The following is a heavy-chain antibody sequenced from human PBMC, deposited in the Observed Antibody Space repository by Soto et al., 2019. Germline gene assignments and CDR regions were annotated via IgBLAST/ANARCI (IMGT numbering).Heavy chain of an antibody. D-gene: IGHD1-26*01. V-gene: IGHV3-74*01. J-gene: IGHJ4*02. CDR1: GFNFSTYW. CDR2: INSDGTIT. Sequence: EVHLVESGGGLVQPGGCLRLSCATSGFNFSTYWVHWVRQVPGKGLVWVSRINSDGTITDYADSVKGRFTTSRDNATKTLYLEMNSLRADDTAIYYCTRDGGGRYYGGFDNWGQGTLVTVSS. CDR3: TRDGGGRYYGGFDN.